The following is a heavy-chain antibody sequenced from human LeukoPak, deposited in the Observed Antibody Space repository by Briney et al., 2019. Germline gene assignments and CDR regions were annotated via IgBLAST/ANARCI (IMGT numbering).Heavy chain of an antibody. CDR1: GGSISSGDCY. V-gene: IGHV4-30-4*01. D-gene: IGHD2-21*02. J-gene: IGHJ6*02. CDR2: IYYSGST. Sequence: SQTLSLTCTVSGGSISSGDCYWSWIRQPPGKGLEWIGYIYYSGSTYYNPSLKSRVTISVDTSKNQFSLKLSSVTAADTAVYYCARLAYCGGDCYSFYYYGMDVWGQGTTVTVSS. CDR3: ARLAYCGGDCYSFYYYGMDV.